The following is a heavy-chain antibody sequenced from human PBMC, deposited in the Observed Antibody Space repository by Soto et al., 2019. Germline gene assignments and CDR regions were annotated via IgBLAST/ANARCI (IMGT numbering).Heavy chain of an antibody. CDR1: GYSFAKYW. J-gene: IGHJ6*02. V-gene: IGHV5-51*01. CDR3: ARQRPPKSIDGMDV. CDR2: VNPGDSDT. D-gene: IGHD3-16*02. Sequence: GESLKISCETSGYSFAKYWIGWVRQLPGRGPEWMGIVNPGDSDTRHNPSLQGRVTISADKSITTAYLQWSSLQASDTAMYYCARQRPPKSIDGMDVWGQGTTVTVSS.